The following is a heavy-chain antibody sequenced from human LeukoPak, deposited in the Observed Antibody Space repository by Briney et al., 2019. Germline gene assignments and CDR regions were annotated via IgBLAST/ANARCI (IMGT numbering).Heavy chain of an antibody. CDR1: GGSIGSSTYY. CDR2: IYYTGST. Sequence: SETLSLTCTVSGGSIGSSTYYWGWIRQPPGKGLEWIGNIYYTGSTYNNPSLKSRVTISVDMSKNQFSLKLRSVTAADTAVYYCARQRWERLPQVFDYWGQGMLVTVSS. D-gene: IGHD1-26*01. J-gene: IGHJ4*02. CDR3: ARQRWERLPQVFDY. V-gene: IGHV4-39*01.